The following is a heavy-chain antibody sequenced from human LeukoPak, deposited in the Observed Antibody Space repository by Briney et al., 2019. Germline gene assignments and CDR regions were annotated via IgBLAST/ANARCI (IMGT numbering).Heavy chain of an antibody. D-gene: IGHD3-10*01. J-gene: IGHJ4*02. V-gene: IGHV4-31*03. CDR2: IYYSGST. CDR1: GGSISSGGYY. Sequence: SQTLSLTCTVSGGSISSGGYYWSWIRQHPGKGLEWIGCIYYSGSTYYNPSLKSRVTISVDTSKNQFSLKLSSVTAADTAVYYCAREQRMVRGVITLDYWGQGTLVTVSS. CDR3: AREQRMVRGVITLDY.